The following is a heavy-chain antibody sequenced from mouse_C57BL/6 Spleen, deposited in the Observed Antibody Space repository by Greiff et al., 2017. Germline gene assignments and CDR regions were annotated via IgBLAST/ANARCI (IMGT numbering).Heavy chain of an antibody. J-gene: IGHJ3*01. D-gene: IGHD1-1*01. CDR1: GYTFTSYW. Sequence: VQLQQSGAELAKPGASVKLSCKASGYTFTSYWMHWVKQRPGQGLEWIGYINPSSGYTKYNQKFKDKATLTADKSSSTAYMQLSSLTYEDSAVYYCARCYYGSSYGLAWFAYWGQGTLVTVSA. V-gene: IGHV1-7*01. CDR3: ARCYYGSSYGLAWFAY. CDR2: INPSSGYT.